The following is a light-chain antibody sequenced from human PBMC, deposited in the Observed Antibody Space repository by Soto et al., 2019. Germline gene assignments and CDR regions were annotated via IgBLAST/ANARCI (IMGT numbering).Light chain of an antibody. J-gene: IGLJ3*02. V-gene: IGLV2-8*01. CDR3: TSYAGDTSLGV. CDR2: EVS. Sequence: QSALTQPASVSGSPGQSITISCTGSRSDVGSYNLVSWYQQHPGKAPKLMIYEVSKRPSGVPDRFSGSKSGNTASLTVSGLQAEDEADYYCTSYAGDTSLGVLGGGTKLTVL. CDR1: RSDVGSYNL.